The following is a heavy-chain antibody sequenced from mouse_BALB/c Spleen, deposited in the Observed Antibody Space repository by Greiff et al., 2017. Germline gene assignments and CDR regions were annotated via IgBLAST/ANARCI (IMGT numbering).Heavy chain of an antibody. Sequence: VQLQESGAELVRPGTSVKISCKASGYTFTNYWLGWVKQRPGHGLEWIGDIYPGGGYTNYNEKFKGKATLTADTSSSTAYMQLSSLTSEDSAVYFCAREGDGYYVAYWGQGTLVTVSA. D-gene: IGHD2-3*01. CDR1: GYTFTNYW. V-gene: IGHV1-63*02. CDR3: AREGDGYYVAY. J-gene: IGHJ3*01. CDR2: IYPGGGYT.